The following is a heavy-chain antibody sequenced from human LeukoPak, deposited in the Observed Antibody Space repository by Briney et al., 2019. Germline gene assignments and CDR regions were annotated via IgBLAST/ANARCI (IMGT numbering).Heavy chain of an antibody. V-gene: IGHV3-23*01. D-gene: IGHD2-2*02. CDR3: ARDPRYCSSTSCYTSHYYYGMDV. Sequence: GGSLRLSCAASGFTFSSYAMSWVRQAPGKGLEWVSAISGSGGSTYYADSVKGRFTISRDNSKNTLYLQMNSLRAEDTAVYYCARDPRYCSSTSCYTSHYYYGMDVWGQGTTVTVSS. CDR2: ISGSGGST. J-gene: IGHJ6*02. CDR1: GFTFSSYA.